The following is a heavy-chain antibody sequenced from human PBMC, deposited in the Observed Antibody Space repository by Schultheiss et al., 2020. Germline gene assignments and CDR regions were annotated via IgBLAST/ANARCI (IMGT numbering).Heavy chain of an antibody. CDR3: ARRTTVTKNYYYYYYMDV. CDR2: INSDGSST. D-gene: IGHD4-17*01. CDR1: GFTVSSNY. Sequence: GGSLRLSCAASGFTVSSNYMSWVRQAPGKGLEWVSRINSDGSSTSYADSVKGRFTISRDNSKNTLYLQMNSLRAEDTAVYYCARRTTVTKNYYYYYYMDVWGKGTTVTVSS. V-gene: IGHV3-53*01. J-gene: IGHJ6*03.